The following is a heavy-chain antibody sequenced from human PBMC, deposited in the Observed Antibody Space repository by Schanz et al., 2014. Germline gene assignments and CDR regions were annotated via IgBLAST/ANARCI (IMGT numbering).Heavy chain of an antibody. D-gene: IGHD5-12*01. Sequence: QVQLVESGGGVVQSGGSLRLSCAASGFTFSNYGMHWVRQAPGKGLEWVAVIWSDGTNEYYADSVKGRFTISGDSSKYTVYLQMNSLRADDTAVYYCARDFHGYGPHLDYWGQGSLVTVSS. CDR1: GFTFSNYG. CDR3: ARDFHGYGPHLDY. J-gene: IGHJ4*02. CDR2: IWSDGTNE. V-gene: IGHV3-33*01.